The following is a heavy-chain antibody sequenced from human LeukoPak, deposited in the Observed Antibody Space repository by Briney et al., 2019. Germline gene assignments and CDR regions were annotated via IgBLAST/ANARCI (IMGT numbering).Heavy chain of an antibody. CDR3: AKDDSSGLISLGTFQH. V-gene: IGHV3-33*03. D-gene: IGHD6-19*01. J-gene: IGHJ1*01. Sequence: GGSLRLSCAASGFTFSSYGMHRVRQAPGKGLEWVAVIWYDGSNKYYADSVKGRFTISRDNAKNSLFLQMNSLRAEDTAVYYCAKDDSSGLISLGTFQHWGQGTLVTVSS. CDR1: GFTFSSYG. CDR2: IWYDGSNK.